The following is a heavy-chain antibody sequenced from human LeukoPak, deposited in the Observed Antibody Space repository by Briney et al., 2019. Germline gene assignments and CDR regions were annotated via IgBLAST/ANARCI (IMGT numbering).Heavy chain of an antibody. CDR3: ARGTGHPGRYSYGLPASYYGMDV. D-gene: IGHD5-18*01. V-gene: IGHV3-21*01. CDR2: ISSSSSYI. J-gene: IGHJ6*04. Sequence: TGGSLTLSCAASGFTFSSYSMNWVRQAPGKGLEWVSSISSSSSYIYYADSVKGQFTISRDNAKNSLYLQMNSLRAEDTAVYYCARGTGHPGRYSYGLPASYYGMDVWGEGTTVTVSS. CDR1: GFTFSSYS.